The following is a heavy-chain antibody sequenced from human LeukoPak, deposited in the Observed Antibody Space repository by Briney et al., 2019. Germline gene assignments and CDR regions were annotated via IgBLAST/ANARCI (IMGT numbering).Heavy chain of an antibody. J-gene: IGHJ4*02. CDR2: INHSGST. CDR3: ASSSGWYFGY. V-gene: IGHV4-39*07. D-gene: IGHD6-19*01. CDR1: GGSISSSFYY. Sequence: SETPSLTCTVSGGSISSSFYYWGWIRQPPGKGLEWIGEINHSGSTNYNPSLKSRVTISVDTSKNQFSLKLSSVTAADTAVYYCASSSGWYFGYWGQGTLVTVSS.